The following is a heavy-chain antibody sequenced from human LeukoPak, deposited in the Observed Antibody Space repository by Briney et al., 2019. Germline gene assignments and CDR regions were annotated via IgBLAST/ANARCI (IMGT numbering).Heavy chain of an antibody. CDR2: IYTSWST. J-gene: IGHJ4*02. V-gene: IGHV4-61*02. CDR3: ARTYDTTRRDY. Sequence: PSETLSLTCTVSGGSISSGSYYWIWIRQPAVKGREWIGRIYTSWSTNYNPALKSRVTISVDTSKNQFSLKLSSVTAADTAVYYCARTYDTTRRDYWGQGTLVTVSS. D-gene: IGHD3-22*01. CDR1: GGSISSGSYY.